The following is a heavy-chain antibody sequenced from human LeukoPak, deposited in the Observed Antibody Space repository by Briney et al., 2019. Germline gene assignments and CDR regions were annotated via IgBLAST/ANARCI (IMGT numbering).Heavy chain of an antibody. CDR3: ANGYYYGSGSYYKEAFDI. Sequence: GGSLRLSCAASGFTFSYYEMNWVRQAPGKGLEWVVVISYDGSNKYYADSVKGRFTISRDNSKNTLYLQMNSLRAEDTAVYYCANGYYYGSGSYYKEAFDIWGQGTMVTVSS. CDR1: GFTFSYYE. J-gene: IGHJ3*02. V-gene: IGHV3-30*18. D-gene: IGHD3-10*01. CDR2: ISYDGSNK.